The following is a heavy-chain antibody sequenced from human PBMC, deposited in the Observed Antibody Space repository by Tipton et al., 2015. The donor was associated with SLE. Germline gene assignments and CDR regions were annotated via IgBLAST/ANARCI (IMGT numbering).Heavy chain of an antibody. Sequence: LRLSCTISGGSNSRSSDYWGWIRQPPGKGLEWIATIYYSGITYYNPSLKSRVTISVDTSKNQVSLKVSSVTAADTAVYYCAGMDYHDTSGAEAFDVWGQGTMVTVSS. V-gene: IGHV4-39*01. CDR2: IYYSGIT. CDR3: AGMDYHDTSGAEAFDV. CDR1: GGSNSRSSDY. D-gene: IGHD3-22*01. J-gene: IGHJ3*01.